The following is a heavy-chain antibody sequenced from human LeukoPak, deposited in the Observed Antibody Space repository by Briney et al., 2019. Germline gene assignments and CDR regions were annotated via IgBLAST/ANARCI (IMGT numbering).Heavy chain of an antibody. Sequence: GGSLRLSCAASGFTFDDYAMHWVRQAPGKGLEWVSLISWDGGSTYYADSVKGRFTISRDNSKNSLYLQMNSLRAEDTALYYCAKDTIWFGELSGMDVWGKGTTVTVSS. D-gene: IGHD3-10*01. CDR3: AKDTIWFGELSGMDV. CDR2: ISWDGGST. CDR1: GFTFDDYA. J-gene: IGHJ6*03. V-gene: IGHV3-43D*03.